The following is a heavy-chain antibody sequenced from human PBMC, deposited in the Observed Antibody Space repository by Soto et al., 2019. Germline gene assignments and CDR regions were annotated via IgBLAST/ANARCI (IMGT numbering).Heavy chain of an antibody. CDR3: AREGLPLLQPGMDV. CDR1: EVNFRGFS. V-gene: IGHV3-48*02. Sequence: GAPKRRCLSASEVNFRGFSGHWVLKAAGTVTEWVEYISSSNRTINYADSVKGRFIISRDNAKNSLYLQMHSLRDEDTAVYYCAREGLPLLQPGMDVWGQGTTVTVPS. J-gene: IGHJ6*02. CDR2: ISSSNRTI.